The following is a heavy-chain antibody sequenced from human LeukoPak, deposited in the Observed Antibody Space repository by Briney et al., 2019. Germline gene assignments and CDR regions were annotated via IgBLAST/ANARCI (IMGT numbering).Heavy chain of an antibody. V-gene: IGHV1-69*05. CDR3: ATEYCSNTSCFNWFDP. D-gene: IGHD2-2*01. CDR2: IIPIFGTA. J-gene: IGHJ5*02. Sequence: SVMVSCKASGGTFSSYAISWVRQAPGQGLEWMGGIIPIFGTANYAQKFQGRVTITTDESTSTAYMELSSLRSEDTAVYYCATEYCSNTSCFNWFDPWGQGTLVTVSS. CDR1: GGTFSSYA.